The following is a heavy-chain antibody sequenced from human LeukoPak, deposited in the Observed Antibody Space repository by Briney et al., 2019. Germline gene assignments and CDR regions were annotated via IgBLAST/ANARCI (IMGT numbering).Heavy chain of an antibody. CDR3: ARRGQGEGYDY. J-gene: IGHJ4*02. Sequence: KPSETLSLTCAVYGGSFSGYYWSWIRQPPGKGLEWIGEINHSGSTNYRPSLKSRVTISVDKSKNQLYLKLSSVTAADTAVYYCARRGQGEGYDYWGQGTLVTVSS. CDR1: GGSFSGYY. CDR2: INHSGST. V-gene: IGHV4-34*01. D-gene: IGHD3-10*01.